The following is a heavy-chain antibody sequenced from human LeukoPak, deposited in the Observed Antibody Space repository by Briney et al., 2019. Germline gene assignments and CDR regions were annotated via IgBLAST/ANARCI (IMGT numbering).Heavy chain of an antibody. V-gene: IGHV3-48*04. J-gene: IGHJ4*02. CDR3: VRDRSGFGESD. CDR1: GFTFSSYS. CDR2: ISSSSSTI. D-gene: IGHD3-10*01. Sequence: GGSLRLSCAASGFTFSSYSMNWVRQAPGKGLEWVSYISSSSSTIYYADSVKGRFIISRDNAKNSLYLQMNSLRVEDTAVYYCVRDRSGFGESDWGRGTLVTVSS.